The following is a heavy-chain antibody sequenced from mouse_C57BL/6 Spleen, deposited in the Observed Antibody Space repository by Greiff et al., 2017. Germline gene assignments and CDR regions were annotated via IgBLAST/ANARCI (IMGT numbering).Heavy chain of an antibody. V-gene: IGHV1-9*01. CDR2: LLPGSGSS. CDR1: GYTFTGYW. Sequence: QVQLQQSGAELMKPGASVKLSCKATGYTFTGYWIEWVKQRPGHGLEWIGELLPGSGSSNYNEKFKGKATFTADISSNTSYRQLCSLTTEHSAIYYCSIGSNLYYFDDWGKGTTVTVSS. J-gene: IGHJ2*01. D-gene: IGHD2-5*01. CDR3: SIGSNLYYFDD.